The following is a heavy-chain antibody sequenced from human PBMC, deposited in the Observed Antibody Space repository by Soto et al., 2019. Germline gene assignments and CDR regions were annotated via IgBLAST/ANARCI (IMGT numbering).Heavy chain of an antibody. Sequence: WASVKVSCKASGYTFTGYYMHWVRQAPGQGLEWMGWINPNSGGTNYAQKFQGRVTMTRDTSISTAYMELSRLRSDDTAVYYCARDMETYCSGGSCESNGMDVWGQGTTVTVSS. CDR3: ARDMETYCSGGSCESNGMDV. V-gene: IGHV1-2*02. CDR2: INPNSGGT. CDR1: GYTFTGYY. J-gene: IGHJ6*02. D-gene: IGHD2-15*01.